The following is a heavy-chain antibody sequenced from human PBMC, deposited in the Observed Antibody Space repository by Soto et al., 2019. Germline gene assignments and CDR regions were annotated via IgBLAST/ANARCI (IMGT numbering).Heavy chain of an antibody. V-gene: IGHV4-59*01. D-gene: IGHD4-4*01. Sequence: SETLSLTCTVSGGSISTYYWSWIRQPLGKGLEWIGYFSYSGSTSYNPSLKSRVTISVDTSKNQFSLKLSSVTAADTAVYYCARVDYIPYYFDYWGQGTLVTVS. J-gene: IGHJ4*01. CDR1: GGSISTYY. CDR3: ARVDYIPYYFDY. CDR2: FSYSGST.